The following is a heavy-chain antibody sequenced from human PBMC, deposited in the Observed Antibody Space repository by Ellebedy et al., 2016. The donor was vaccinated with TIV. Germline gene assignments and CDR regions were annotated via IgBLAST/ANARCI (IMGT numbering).Heavy chain of an antibody. CDR2: ISAYNGNT. V-gene: IGHV1-18*01. Sequence: AASVKVSCKASGGTFSSYAISWVRQAPGQGLEWMGWISAYNGNTNYAQKLQGRVTMTTDTSTSTAYMELRSLRSDDTAVYYCARGSGITMVRGVIIPFDYWGQGTLVTVSS. J-gene: IGHJ4*02. D-gene: IGHD3-10*01. CDR1: GGTFSSYA. CDR3: ARGSGITMVRGVIIPFDY.